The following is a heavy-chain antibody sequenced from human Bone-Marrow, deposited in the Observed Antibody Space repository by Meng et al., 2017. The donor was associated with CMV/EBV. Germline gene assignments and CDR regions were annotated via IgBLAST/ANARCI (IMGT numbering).Heavy chain of an antibody. Sequence: SGGAISSSRWWSWVRETPRKGLEWIGEIYDSGSTNYSQSLKSRVTISVDKSKNQFSLKLSSVTAAETAVYYCARVRYSSSSGYYFDYWGQGTLVTVSS. CDR1: GGAISSSRW. CDR2: IYDSGST. CDR3: ARVRYSSSSGYYFDY. V-gene: IGHV4-4*02. D-gene: IGHD6-6*01. J-gene: IGHJ4*02.